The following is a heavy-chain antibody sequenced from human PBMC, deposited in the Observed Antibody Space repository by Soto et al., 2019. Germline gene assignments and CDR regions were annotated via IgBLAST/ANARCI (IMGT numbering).Heavy chain of an antibody. D-gene: IGHD1-26*01. J-gene: IGHJ4*02. CDR2: INWNGGST. CDR3: ASARIVGATSPYDY. Sequence: GGSLRLSCAASGFTFGDYGMSWVRQAPGKGLEWVSGINWNGGSTGCADSVKGRFTISRDNAKNSLYLQMNSLRAEDTALYYCASARIVGATSPYDYWGQGTLVTVSS. CDR1: GFTFGDYG. V-gene: IGHV3-20*04.